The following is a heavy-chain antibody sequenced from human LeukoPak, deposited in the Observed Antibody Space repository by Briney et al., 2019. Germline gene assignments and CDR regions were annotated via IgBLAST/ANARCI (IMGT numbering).Heavy chain of an antibody. J-gene: IGHJ5*02. CDR2: VYYTGST. CDR3: ARHGKTWFGEYPRPYKWFDL. V-gene: IGHV4-59*08. CDR1: GDSVGRDY. Sequence: SETLSLSCTVSGDSVGRDYWSWIRQPPGKGLEWIGYVYYTGSTSYSPSLKTRLTISLDTSQNQLSLELTSVTAADTAVYYCARHGKTWFGEYPRPYKWFDLWGQGTLVTLSS. D-gene: IGHD3-10*01.